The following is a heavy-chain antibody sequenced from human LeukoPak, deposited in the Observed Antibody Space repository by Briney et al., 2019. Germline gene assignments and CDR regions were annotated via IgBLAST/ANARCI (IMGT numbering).Heavy chain of an antibody. CDR1: GYTFTSYD. Sequence: ASVKVSCKASGYTFTSYDINWVRQATGQGLEWMGWMNPNSGNTGYAQKFQGRVTMTRNTSISTAYMELSSLRSEDTAVYYCARDLASNSGYDGGGDYWGQGTLVTVSS. CDR3: ARDLASNSGYDGGGDY. D-gene: IGHD5-12*01. V-gene: IGHV1-8*01. CDR2: MNPNSGNT. J-gene: IGHJ4*02.